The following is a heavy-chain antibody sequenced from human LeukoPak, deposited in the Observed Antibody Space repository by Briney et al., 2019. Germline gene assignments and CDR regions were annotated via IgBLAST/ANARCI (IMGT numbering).Heavy chain of an antibody. J-gene: IGHJ6*02. CDR3: ARDLVWSYGMDV. D-gene: IGHD3-10*01. V-gene: IGHV3-48*01. Sequence: GGSLSLSCAASGFAFSTYSIDWVRQAPGKGLEWLSYISSSSSTIYYADSVKGRFTISRDNSKNTLYLQMNSLRVEDTAVYYCARDLVWSYGMDVWGQGTTVTVSS. CDR1: GFAFSTYS. CDR2: ISSSSSTI.